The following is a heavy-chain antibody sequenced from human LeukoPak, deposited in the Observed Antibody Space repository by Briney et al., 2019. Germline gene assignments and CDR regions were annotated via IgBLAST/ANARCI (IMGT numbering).Heavy chain of an antibody. V-gene: IGHV3-33*01. D-gene: IGHD3-3*01. Sequence: PGRSLRLSCAASGFTFSSYGMHWVRQAPGKGLEWVAVIWYDGSNKYYADSVKGRFTISRDNSKNTLYLQMNSLRAEDTAVYYCARDVGITIFGVVTPTRYYMDVWGKGTTVTVSS. CDR1: GFTFSSYG. J-gene: IGHJ6*03. CDR2: IWYDGSNK. CDR3: ARDVGITIFGVVTPTRYYMDV.